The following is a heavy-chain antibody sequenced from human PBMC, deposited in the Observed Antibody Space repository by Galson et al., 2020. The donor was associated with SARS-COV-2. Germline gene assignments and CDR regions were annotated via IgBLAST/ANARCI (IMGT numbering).Heavy chain of an antibody. CDR2: IYHSGSI. J-gene: IGHJ5*02. D-gene: IGHD5-18*01. V-gene: IGHV4-30-2*01. Sequence: ETSETLSLTCTVSGDSISSGGYSWTWMRQPPGTGLEWIGYIYHSGSIYYNPSLKSRVTIAVDRSKNQLSLKLTSVTAADTAVYYCARGYSYGYSYWFDPWGQGTLVTVSS. CDR3: ARGYSYGYSYWFDP. CDR1: GDSISSGGYS.